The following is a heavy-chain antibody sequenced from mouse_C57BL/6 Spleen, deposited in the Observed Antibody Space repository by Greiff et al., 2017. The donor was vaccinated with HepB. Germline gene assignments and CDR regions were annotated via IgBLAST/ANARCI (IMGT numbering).Heavy chain of an antibody. CDR2: IYPGNSDT. CDR1: GYTFTSYW. Sequence: VQLQQSGTVLARPGASVKMSCKTSGYTFTSYWMHWVKQRPGQGLEWIGAIYPGNSDTSYNQKFKGKAKLTAVTSASTAYMELSSLTNEDSAVYYCTRCDYDVRAMDYWGQGTSVTVSS. J-gene: IGHJ4*01. D-gene: IGHD2-4*01. V-gene: IGHV1-5*01. CDR3: TRCDYDVRAMDY.